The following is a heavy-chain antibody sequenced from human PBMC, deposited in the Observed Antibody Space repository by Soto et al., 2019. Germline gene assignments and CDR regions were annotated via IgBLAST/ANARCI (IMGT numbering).Heavy chain of an antibody. V-gene: IGHV3-21*01. D-gene: IGHD2-8*02. CDR2: ISGSGKDT. CDR1: GFDLTSSG. CDR3: GRVHLDAGSALYCAMEL. J-gene: IGHJ4*03. Sequence: VGSLRLSCVSSGFDLTSSGMNCVREAPGKGLEWVASISGSGKDTFYRHSVKGRFAISRDSAGTSLFLRMDRVKVEDTAVYHCGRVHLDAGSALYCAMELWGPGTVVTVSS.